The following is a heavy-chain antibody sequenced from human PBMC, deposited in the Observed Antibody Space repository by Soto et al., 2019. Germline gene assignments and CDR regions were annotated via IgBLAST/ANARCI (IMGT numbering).Heavy chain of an antibody. CDR1: GFTFSSYW. Sequence: VQLVESGGGLVQPGGSLRLSCTASGFTFSSYWMHWVRQAPGKGLVWVSRLNSDGSSTSYADSVKGRFTISRDDAKNTLYLQMNSLRAEDTAVYYCARGGFWNGYSEISHWGQGTLVTVSS. V-gene: IGHV3-74*01. J-gene: IGHJ4*02. D-gene: IGHD3-3*01. CDR2: LNSDGSST. CDR3: ARGGFWNGYSEISH.